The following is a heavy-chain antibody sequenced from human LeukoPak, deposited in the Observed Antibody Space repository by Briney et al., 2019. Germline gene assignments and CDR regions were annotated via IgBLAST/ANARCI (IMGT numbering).Heavy chain of an antibody. D-gene: IGHD2-2*01. Sequence: GGSLRLSCAASGIIFSSYAMQWVRQAPGKGLEWVAAIWHDGSNKYYADSVKGRFTVSRDNSKNTLYLQMNSLKAEDTAVYYCARDGPRIYCTSTTCYEYYLDYWGQGTLVAVSS. CDR3: ARDGPRIYCTSTTCYEYYLDY. V-gene: IGHV3-33*01. CDR2: IWHDGSNK. J-gene: IGHJ4*02. CDR1: GIIFSSYA.